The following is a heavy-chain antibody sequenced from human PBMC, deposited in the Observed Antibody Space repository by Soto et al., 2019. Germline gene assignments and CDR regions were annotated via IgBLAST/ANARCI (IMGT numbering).Heavy chain of an antibody. CDR2: VPPYRADT. V-gene: IGHV1-18*04. CDR3: SAHRPANTVNLYAFDI. Sequence: ASVKVSCKTSGYTLTNYGVTWVLQAPGQGLEWLGRVPPYRADTKPEQPLQGRRTMVTDTSTNTAYLEMSTLRSDDTAVYFCSAHRPANTVNLYAFDIWGQGAMVTVSS. CDR1: GYTLTNYG. J-gene: IGHJ3*02. D-gene: IGHD2-8*02.